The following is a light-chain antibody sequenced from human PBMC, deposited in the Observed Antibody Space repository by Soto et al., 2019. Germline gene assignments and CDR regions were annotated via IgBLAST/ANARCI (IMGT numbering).Light chain of an antibody. V-gene: IGLV2-8*01. CDR2: EVS. J-gene: IGLJ1*01. CDR1: SSDVGGYNY. CDR3: SSYAGSNIYV. Sequence: QSALTQPPFASGSPGQSVTISCTGTSSDVGGYNYVSWYQQHPGKAPKLMIYEVSKRPSGVPDRFSGSKSGNTASLTVSGLQAEDEADYYCSSYAGSNIYVFGTGTKVTVL.